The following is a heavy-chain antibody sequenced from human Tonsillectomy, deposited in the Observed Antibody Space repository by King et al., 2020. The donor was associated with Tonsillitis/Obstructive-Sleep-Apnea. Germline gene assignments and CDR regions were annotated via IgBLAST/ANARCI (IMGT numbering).Heavy chain of an antibody. J-gene: IGHJ4*02. D-gene: IGHD3-3*01. Sequence: VQLVESGGGLVQPGGSLRLSCAASGFTFSNYGMTWVRQAPGKGLEWVSGISRSGASTYYADSVKGRFSISRDNSKNTLYLQMNSLRAEDTALYYCASRPGEIFGVLDYWGQGTMVTVSS. CDR3: ASRPGEIFGVLDY. CDR1: GFTFSNYG. CDR2: ISRSGAST. V-gene: IGHV3-23*04.